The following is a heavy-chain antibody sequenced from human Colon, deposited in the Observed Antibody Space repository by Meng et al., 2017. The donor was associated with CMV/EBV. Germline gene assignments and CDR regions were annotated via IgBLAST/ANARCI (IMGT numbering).Heavy chain of an antibody. CDR3: ARSPEYCSGGSCFYYYGMDV. CDR1: GFPFGDYE. CDR2: ISSSGNTV. D-gene: IGHD2-15*01. V-gene: IGHV3-48*03. Sequence: GGSLRLSCVASGFPFGDYEINWVRQAPGKGLEWISYISSSGNTVYSADSVKGRFTISGDNSKNTLYLQMNSLRAEDTAVYYCARSPEYCSGGSCFYYYGMDVWGRGTTVTVSS. J-gene: IGHJ6*02.